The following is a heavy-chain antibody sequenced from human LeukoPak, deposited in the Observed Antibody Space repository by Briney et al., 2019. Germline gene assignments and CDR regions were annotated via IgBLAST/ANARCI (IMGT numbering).Heavy chain of an antibody. CDR3: ARGGDFWSGYLYYLDY. CDR1: GFTFSSYW. CDR2: IKQDGSEK. V-gene: IGHV3-7*01. Sequence: GGSLRLSCAASGFTFSSYWMSWVRQAPGKGLEWVANIKQDGSEKYYVDSVKGRFTISRDNAKNSLYLQMNSLRAEDTAVYYCARGGDFWSGYLYYLDYWGQGTLVTVSS. J-gene: IGHJ4*02. D-gene: IGHD3-3*01.